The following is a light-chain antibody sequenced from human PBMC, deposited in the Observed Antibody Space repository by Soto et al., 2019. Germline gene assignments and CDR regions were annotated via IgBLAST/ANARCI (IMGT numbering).Light chain of an antibody. CDR3: SSYAGTDVFV. J-gene: IGLJ1*01. V-gene: IGLV2-8*01. CDR2: EVS. CDR1: SSDVGGYNS. Sequence: QSVLTQPPSASGSPGQSVTISCTGTSSDVGGYNSVSWYQQLPGKAPKLMFYEVSKRPSGVPDRFSGSKSGNTASLTVSGLQAEDEADYYCSSYAGTDVFVFGTGTKVTVL.